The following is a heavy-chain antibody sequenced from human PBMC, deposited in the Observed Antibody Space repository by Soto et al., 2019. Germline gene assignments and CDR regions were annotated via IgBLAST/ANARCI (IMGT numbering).Heavy chain of an antibody. D-gene: IGHD3-16*01. V-gene: IGHV1-3*01. J-gene: IGHJ3*02. Sequence: VASVKVSCKASGYTFTSYAMHWVRQAPGQRLEWMGWINAGNGNTKYSQKFQGRVTITRDTSASTAYMELSSLRSEDTAVYYCARDLNRGGTFDIWGQGTMVTVSS. CDR3: ARDLNRGGTFDI. CDR1: GYTFTSYA. CDR2: INAGNGNT.